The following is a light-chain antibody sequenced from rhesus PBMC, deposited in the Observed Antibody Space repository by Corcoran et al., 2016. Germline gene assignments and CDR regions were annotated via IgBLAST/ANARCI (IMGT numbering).Light chain of an antibody. Sequence: DIQMTQSPSSLSASVGDTVTITCQASQGISKYLAWYQQKPGKAPKLLNYDTSTVESGVPSRFSGSGSGTEFTLSISSLQTKDFATYYCQQHNSYPWTFGQGTKVEVK. CDR2: DTS. J-gene: IGKJ1*01. CDR3: QQHNSYPWT. CDR1: QGISKY. V-gene: IGKV1S3*01.